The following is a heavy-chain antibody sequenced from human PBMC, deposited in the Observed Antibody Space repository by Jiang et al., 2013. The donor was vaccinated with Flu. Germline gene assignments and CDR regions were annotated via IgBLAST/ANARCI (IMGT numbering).Heavy chain of an antibody. CDR2: IDHSGST. Sequence: LLKPSETLSLTCAVYGGSFSGSYWSWIRQSPGKGLEWIGEIDHSGSTNYNPSLKSRVTISVDTSKNQFSLKLTSMTAADTAVYYCARGLRMYGSSWFAFGWLDPWGQGTLVTVSS. D-gene: IGHD6-13*01. J-gene: IGHJ5*02. V-gene: IGHV4-34*01. CDR1: GGSFSGSY. CDR3: ARGLRMYGSSWFAFGWLDP.